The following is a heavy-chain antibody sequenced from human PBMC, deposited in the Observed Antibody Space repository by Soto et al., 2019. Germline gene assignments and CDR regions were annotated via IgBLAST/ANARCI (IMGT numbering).Heavy chain of an antibody. V-gene: IGHV1-2*04. CDR1: GYTFTGYY. J-gene: IGHJ4*02. D-gene: IGHD3-3*01. CDR2: INPNSGGT. Sequence: ASVKVSCKASGYTFTGYYMHWVRQAPGQGLEWMGWINPNSGGTNYAQKFQGWVTMTRDTSISTAYMELSRLRSDDTAVYYCALLPWEHIEWLPINDYWGQGTLVTVSS. CDR3: ALLPWEHIEWLPINDY.